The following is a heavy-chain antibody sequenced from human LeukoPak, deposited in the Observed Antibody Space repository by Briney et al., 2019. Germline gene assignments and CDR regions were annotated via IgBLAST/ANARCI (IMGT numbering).Heavy chain of an antibody. J-gene: IGHJ4*02. CDR3: ARVGAYCTSTSCLDY. V-gene: IGHV1-2*02. D-gene: IGHD2-2*01. CDR2: INPDSGYT. Sequence: ASVKVSCKTSGYTFTDYYIHWVRQAPGQGLEWMGWINPDSGYTNYAQKFQGRVTMTRDTSINTAYMELSRLTSDDTAVYYCARVGAYCTSTSCLDYWGQGTLVTVSS. CDR1: GYTFTDYY.